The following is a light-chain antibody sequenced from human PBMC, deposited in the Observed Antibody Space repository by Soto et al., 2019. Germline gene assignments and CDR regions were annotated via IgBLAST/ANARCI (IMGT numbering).Light chain of an antibody. J-gene: IGLJ1*01. CDR3: SSHTSSNTRV. CDR2: EVS. Sequence: QSALTQPASVSGSPGQSITISCTGTSSDVGGYNYVSWYQQHPGKAPKLMIYEVSNRPSGVSYRFSGSKSGNTASLTISGLQAEDEADYYCSSHTSSNTRVFGTWTKLTV. V-gene: IGLV2-14*01. CDR1: SSDVGGYNY.